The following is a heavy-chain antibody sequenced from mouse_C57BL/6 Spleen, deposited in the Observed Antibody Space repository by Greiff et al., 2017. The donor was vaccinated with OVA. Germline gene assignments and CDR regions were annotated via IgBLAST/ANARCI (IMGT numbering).Heavy chain of an antibody. CDR2: ISYSGST. CDR3: ARGGNYLYAMDY. CDR1: GYSITSGYD. D-gene: IGHD2-1*01. Sequence: EVHLVESGPGMVKPSQSLSLTCTVTGYSITSGYDWHWIRHFPGNKLEWMGYISYSGSTNYNPSLKSRISITHDTSKNHFFLKLNSVTTEDTATYYCARGGNYLYAMDYWGQGTSVTVSS. V-gene: IGHV3-1*01. J-gene: IGHJ4*01.